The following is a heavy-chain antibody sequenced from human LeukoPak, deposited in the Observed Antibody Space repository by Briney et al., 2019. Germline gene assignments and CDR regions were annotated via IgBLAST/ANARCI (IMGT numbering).Heavy chain of an antibody. D-gene: IGHD3-10*01. V-gene: IGHV1-58*01. J-gene: IGHJ4*02. CDR1: GFTFTSPA. Sequence: SVKVSCKASGFTFTSPAVQWVRQARGQRLEWIGWIVVGSGNTNYAQKFQERVTITRDMSTSTAYMELSSLRSEDTAVYYCARAGYYYGSGSYYNTPHFDYWGQGTLVTVSS. CDR3: ARAGYYYGSGSYYNTPHFDY. CDR2: IVVGSGNT.